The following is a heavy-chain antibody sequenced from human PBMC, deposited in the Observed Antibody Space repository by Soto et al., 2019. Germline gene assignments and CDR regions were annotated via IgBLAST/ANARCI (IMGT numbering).Heavy chain of an antibody. J-gene: IGHJ4*02. CDR1: GGSISSYY. Sequence: PSETLSLTCTVSGGSISSYYWSWIRQPPGKGLEWIGYMYNTGSTIYNPSLKSRVTISADKSINTAFLQWSSLQASDTAMIYCARLPGPNHRQLYFDYWGQGALVTVSS. CDR3: ARLPGPNHRQLYFDY. D-gene: IGHD7-27*01. V-gene: IGHV4-59*12. CDR2: MYNTGST.